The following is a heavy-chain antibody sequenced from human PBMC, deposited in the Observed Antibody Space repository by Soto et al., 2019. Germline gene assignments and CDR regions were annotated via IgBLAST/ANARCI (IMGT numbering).Heavy chain of an antibody. D-gene: IGHD6-6*01. CDR2: IIPIFGTA. Sequence: GASVKLSCKASGGAFSSDVSSCGLMTPGQGLEWMGGIIPIFGTANYAQKFQGRVTITADKSTSTAYMELSSLRSEDTAVYYCASPEYSSSLRPRGLSSAVHLSPGDYYYYGMDVWGQGTTVTVPS. J-gene: IGHJ6*02. CDR1: GGAFSSDV. V-gene: IGHV1-69*06. CDR3: ASPEYSSSLRPRGLSSAVHLSPGDYYYYGMDV.